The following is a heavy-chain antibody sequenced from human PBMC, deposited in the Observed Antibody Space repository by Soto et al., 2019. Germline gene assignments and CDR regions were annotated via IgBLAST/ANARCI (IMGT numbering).Heavy chain of an antibody. CDR1: GGTFRSYA. Sequence: QVQLVQSGAEVKKPGSSVKVSCKASGGTFRSYAISWVRQAPGQGLEWMGGIIPIFGTANYAQKSQGRVKINEDNSTSTAYMELSSLRSEDPAVYYCARRGYDWAVAGTASAEYYYYYCGMDVWGQGTTVTVSS. CDR2: IIPIFGTA. V-gene: IGHV1-69*06. J-gene: IGHJ6*02. D-gene: IGHD6-19*01. CDR3: ARRGYDWAVAGTASAEYYYYYCGMDV.